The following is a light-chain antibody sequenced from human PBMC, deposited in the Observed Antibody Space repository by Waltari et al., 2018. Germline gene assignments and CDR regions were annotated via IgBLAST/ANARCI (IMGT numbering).Light chain of an antibody. CDR2: QDN. CDR1: KLGDKY. J-gene: IGLJ3*02. CDR3: QAWDTTTVV. Sequence: SYELTQPPSLSVSPGQPASITCSGDKLGDKYACWYQQKPGQSPVLVIYQDNKRPSGIPERFSGSNSGDTATLTISGTQAMDEADYYCQAWDTTTVVFGGGTKLTVL. V-gene: IGLV3-1*01.